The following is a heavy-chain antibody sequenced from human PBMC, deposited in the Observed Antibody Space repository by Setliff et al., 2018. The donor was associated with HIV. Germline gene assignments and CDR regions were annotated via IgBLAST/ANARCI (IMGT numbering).Heavy chain of an antibody. D-gene: IGHD3-9*01. J-gene: IGHJ4*02. CDR2: ISNSGKT. CDR1: DYSVSTNEW. V-gene: IGHV4-28*01. CDR3: ARLRYYDILTGYAFDY. Sequence: KPSETLSLTCAVSDYSVSTNEWWGWIRQPPGKGLAWIGYISNSGKTYYNPSLNSRVTLSADTSKNQLSLKLSSVTAADTAVYYCARLRYYDILTGYAFDYWGQGTLVTVLL.